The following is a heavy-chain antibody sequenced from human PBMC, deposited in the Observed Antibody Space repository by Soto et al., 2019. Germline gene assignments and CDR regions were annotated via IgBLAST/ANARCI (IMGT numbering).Heavy chain of an antibody. D-gene: IGHD7-27*01. V-gene: IGHV4-59*08. CDR1: GGSMSPYY. Sequence: TSETLSLTCTVSGGSMSPYYWSWIRQAPGKGLEWIANIYYRGNTNYNPSLESRVTISVDASKNQFSLKLNSMTAADTAVYYCARHSKKTGDFDYYYGMDVWGQGTTVTVSS. CDR3: ARHSKKTGDFDYYYGMDV. CDR2: IYYRGNT. J-gene: IGHJ6*02.